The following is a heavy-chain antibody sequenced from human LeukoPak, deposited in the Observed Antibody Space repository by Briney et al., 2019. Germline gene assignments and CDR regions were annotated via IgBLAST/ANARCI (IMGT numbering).Heavy chain of an antibody. J-gene: IGHJ4*02. Sequence: SETLSLTCTVSGYSISSGYYWRWIRQPPGKGLEWIASICHSGTTYYNPSLKSRVTISVDTSKNQFYLKLSSMTAADTAVYYCATTMGNWGQGALVTVSS. CDR2: ICHSGTT. D-gene: IGHD5-12*01. CDR3: ATTMGN. CDR1: GYSISSGYY. V-gene: IGHV4-38-2*02.